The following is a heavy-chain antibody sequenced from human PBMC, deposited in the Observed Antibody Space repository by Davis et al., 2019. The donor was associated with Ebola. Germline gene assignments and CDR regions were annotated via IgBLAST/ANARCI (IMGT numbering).Heavy chain of an antibody. J-gene: IGHJ6*02. V-gene: IGHV1-69*13. CDR2: LIPLFRTP. CDR1: GGTFSNFA. Sequence: AASVKVSCKASGGTFSNFAISWVRQAPGQGLEWMGGLIPLFRTPHYAQKFQGRVTITADESTSTAYMELSGLRSEDTAVYYCAFPGGGLGYDFGYFYAMGVWGQGTTVTVSS. CDR3: AFPGGGLGYDFGYFYAMGV. D-gene: IGHD5-12*01.